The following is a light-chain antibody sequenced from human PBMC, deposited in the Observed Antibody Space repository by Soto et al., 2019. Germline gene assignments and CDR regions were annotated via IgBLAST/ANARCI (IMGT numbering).Light chain of an antibody. CDR2: ATS. Sequence: DIQMTQSPSSLSASVGGRVTITCRASQSIRTYLNWYQQKPGQAPKVLISATSNLQTGVPSRFSGSGSGTDFTLTISSLQPEDFGTYYCQQSYSTPRTFGQGTKVDIK. V-gene: IGKV1-39*01. CDR3: QQSYSTPRT. CDR1: QSIRTY. J-gene: IGKJ1*01.